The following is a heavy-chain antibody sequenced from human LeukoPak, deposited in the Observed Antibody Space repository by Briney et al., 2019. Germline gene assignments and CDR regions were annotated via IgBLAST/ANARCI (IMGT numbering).Heavy chain of an antibody. D-gene: IGHD6-13*01. J-gene: IGHJ6*02. CDR3: ARDGYSSSWTLFSYYHYGMDV. V-gene: IGHV3-7*04. CDR1: GFTFSSYW. CDR2: IKQDGSEK. Sequence: PGGSLRLSCAASGFTFSSYWMSWVRQAPGKGLEWVANIKQDGSEKYYVDSVKGRFTISRDNAKNSLYLQMNSLRAEDTAVYYCARDGYSSSWTLFSYYHYGMDVWGQGTTVTVSS.